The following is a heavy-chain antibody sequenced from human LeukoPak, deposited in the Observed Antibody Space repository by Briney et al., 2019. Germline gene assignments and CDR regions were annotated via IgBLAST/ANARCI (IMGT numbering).Heavy chain of an antibody. CDR3: ARDLSEDYDFWSGYSY. CDR2: INPSGGST. Sequence: ASVKVSCKASGYIFTSYYMHWVRQAPGQGLEWMGIINPSGGSTSYAQKFQGRVTMTRDTSTSTVYMELSSLRSEDTAVYYCARDLSEDYDFWSGYSYWGQGTLVTVSS. J-gene: IGHJ4*02. CDR1: GYIFTSYY. D-gene: IGHD3-3*01. V-gene: IGHV1-46*01.